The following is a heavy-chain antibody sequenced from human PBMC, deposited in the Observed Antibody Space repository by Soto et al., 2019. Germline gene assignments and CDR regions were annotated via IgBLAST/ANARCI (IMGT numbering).Heavy chain of an antibody. D-gene: IGHD6-13*01. CDR2: INWNGGST. J-gene: IGHJ4*02. CDR3: ARDRGIAAIDY. V-gene: IGHV3-20*04. Sequence: EVQLVESGGGGVRPGGSLRLPGEASGLTFDDYGLSWVPQVQGKGLEWVPGINWNGGSTGYADSVKGRFTISRDNAKNSLYLQMNSLRAEDTALYYCARDRGIAAIDYWGQGTLVTVSS. CDR1: GLTFDDYG.